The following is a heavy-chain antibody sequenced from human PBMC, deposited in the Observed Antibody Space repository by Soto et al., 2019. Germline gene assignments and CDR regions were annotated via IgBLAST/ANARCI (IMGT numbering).Heavy chain of an antibody. V-gene: IGHV4-59*01. CDR1: GGSISSYY. CDR2: IYYSGST. CDR3: ARVGLGSSSSEAPPRWDLGPYDY. Sequence: SETLSLTCTVSGGSISSYYWSWIRQPPGKGLEWIGYIYYSGSTNNNPPLKSRVTISVDTSKNQFSLKLSSVTAADTAVYYCARVGLGSSSSEAPPRWDLGPYDYWGQGTLVTVSS. J-gene: IGHJ4*02. D-gene: IGHD6-6*01.